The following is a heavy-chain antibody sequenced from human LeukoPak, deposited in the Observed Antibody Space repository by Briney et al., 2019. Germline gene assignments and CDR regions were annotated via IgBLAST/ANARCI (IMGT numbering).Heavy chain of an antibody. CDR2: IYYSGST. CDR3: ARPLARSGWFDP. CDR1: GGSISSSSYY. Sequence: SETLSLTCTVSGGSISSSSYYWGWIRQPPGKGLEWIGSIYYSGSTYYNPSLKSRVTIPVDTSKNQFSLKLSSVTAADTAAYYCARPLARSGWFDPWGQGTLVTVSS. J-gene: IGHJ5*02. D-gene: IGHD1-26*01. V-gene: IGHV4-39*01.